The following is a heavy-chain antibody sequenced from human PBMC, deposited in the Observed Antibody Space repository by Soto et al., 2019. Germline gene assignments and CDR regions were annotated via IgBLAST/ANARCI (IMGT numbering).Heavy chain of an antibody. Sequence: WVKGSWKSSRGGFRSYVISLVRQAPGQGLEWMGGIIPIFGTANYAQKFQGRVTITADESTSTAYMELSSLRSEDTAVYYCARVRWDRSGYYPLGFDYWGQGTMFTVSS. D-gene: IGHD3-22*01. CDR3: ARVRWDRSGYYPLGFDY. CDR1: RGGFRSYV. V-gene: IGHV1-69*01. J-gene: IGHJ4*02. CDR2: IIPIFGTA.